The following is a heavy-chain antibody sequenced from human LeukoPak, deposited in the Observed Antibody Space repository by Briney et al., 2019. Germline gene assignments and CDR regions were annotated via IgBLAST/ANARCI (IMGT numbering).Heavy chain of an antibody. CDR3: AKANYYDSSGNFDY. CDR1: GFTFSSYA. J-gene: IGHJ4*02. CDR2: ISDSGGST. V-gene: IGHV3-23*01. D-gene: IGHD3-22*01. Sequence: GGSLRLSCAASGFTFSSYAMNWVRQAPGKGLEWVSAISDSGGSTYYADSVQGQFSISRDNSKNTLYLQMNSLRAEDTAVYYCAKANYYDSSGNFDYWGQGTLVTVSS.